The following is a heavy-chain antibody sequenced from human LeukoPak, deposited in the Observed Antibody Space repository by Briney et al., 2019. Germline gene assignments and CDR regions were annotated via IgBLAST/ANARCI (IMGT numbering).Heavy chain of an antibody. Sequence: SETLSLTCTVSGGSISSYYWSWIRQPPGKGLEWIGYIYYSGSTNYNPSLKSRVTISVDTSKNQFSLKLSSVTAADTAVYYCARDGELRYSSGRGFDYWGQGTLVTVSS. D-gene: IGHD6-25*01. CDR2: IYYSGST. CDR1: GGSISSYY. CDR3: ARDGELRYSSGRGFDY. J-gene: IGHJ4*02. V-gene: IGHV4-59*01.